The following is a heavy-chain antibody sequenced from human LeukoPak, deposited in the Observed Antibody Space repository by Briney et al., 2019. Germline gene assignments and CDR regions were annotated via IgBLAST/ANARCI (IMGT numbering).Heavy chain of an antibody. Sequence: GGSLRLSCAASGFTFSSYEMNWVRQAPGKGLEWVAFIRYDGSNKYYADSVKGRFTISRDNSKNTLYLQMNSLRSDDTAVYYCARDPRDPAAAGHAGYYYYYYMDVWGKGTTVTVSS. CDR2: IRYDGSNK. CDR3: ARDPRDPAAAGHAGYYYYYYMDV. D-gene: IGHD6-13*01. J-gene: IGHJ6*03. CDR1: GFTFSSYE. V-gene: IGHV3-30*02.